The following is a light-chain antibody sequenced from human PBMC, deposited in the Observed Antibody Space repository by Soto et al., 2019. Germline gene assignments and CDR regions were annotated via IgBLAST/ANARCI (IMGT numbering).Light chain of an antibody. Sequence: VLSPSPLSLPVIPGEPASISYRSSQSLLHSDGNTYLSWFQQRPGQPPRLLIYKVSDRFSGVPDRFSGSGAGTDFTLTISRVEAEDVGIYYCMQATQSHWTFGQGTKVDIK. CDR3: MQATQSHWT. CDR2: KVS. V-gene: IGKV2-24*01. J-gene: IGKJ1*01. CDR1: QSLLHSDGNTY.